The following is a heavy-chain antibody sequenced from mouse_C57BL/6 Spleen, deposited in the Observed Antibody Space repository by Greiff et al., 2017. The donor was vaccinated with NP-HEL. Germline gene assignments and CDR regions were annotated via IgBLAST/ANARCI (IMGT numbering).Heavy chain of an antibody. J-gene: IGHJ2*01. CDR3: ARSPYYSKPPYFDY. V-gene: IGHV3-6*01. CDR1: GYSITSGYY. CDR2: ISYDGSN. Sequence: EVQLQESGPGLVKPSQSLSLTCSVTGYSITSGYYWNWIRQFPGNKLEWMGYISYDGSNNYNPSLKNRISITRDTSKNQFFLKLNSVTTEDTATYYCARSPYYSKPPYFDYWGQGTTLTVSS. D-gene: IGHD2-5*01.